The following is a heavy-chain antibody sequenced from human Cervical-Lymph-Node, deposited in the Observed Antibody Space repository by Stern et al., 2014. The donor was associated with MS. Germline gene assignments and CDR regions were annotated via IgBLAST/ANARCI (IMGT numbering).Heavy chain of an antibody. CDR1: GYTFTSYW. CDR2: IFPGGSDI. V-gene: IGHV5-51*01. J-gene: IGHJ4*02. Sequence: VQLVESGPEVKRPGESLKISCQASGYTFTSYWIGWVRQMPGKGLEWIAIIFPGGSDIRYSPSFQGQVTISAATSSSPAYLQWNNLKASDTAIYYCARQRYFDYWGQGTLVTVSS. CDR3: ARQRYFDY.